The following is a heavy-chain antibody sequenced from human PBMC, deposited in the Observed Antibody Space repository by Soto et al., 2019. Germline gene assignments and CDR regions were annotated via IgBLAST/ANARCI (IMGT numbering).Heavy chain of an antibody. V-gene: IGHV3-23*01. CDR1: GFTVSSNY. Sequence: GGSLRLCCAASGFTVSSNYMSWVRQAPGKGLEWVSAISGSGGSTYYADSVKGRFTISRDNSKNTLYLQMNSLRAEDTAVYYCARGGGQLVPAAFFAAEYFQHWGQGTLVTAPQ. CDR3: ARGGGQLVPAAFFAAEYFQH. D-gene: IGHD2-2*01. J-gene: IGHJ1*01. CDR2: ISGSGGST.